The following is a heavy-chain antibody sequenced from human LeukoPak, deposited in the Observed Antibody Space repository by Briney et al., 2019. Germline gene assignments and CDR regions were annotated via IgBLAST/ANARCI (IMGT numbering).Heavy chain of an antibody. V-gene: IGHV3-23*01. CDR1: GFTFSSYA. D-gene: IGHD6-19*01. J-gene: IGHJ3*02. CDR2: ISGSGGST. Sequence: GGSLRPSCAASGFTFSSYAMSWVRQAPGKGLEWVSAISGSGGSTYYADSVKGRFTISRDNSKNTLYLQMNSLRAEDTAVYYCAKPTVAGSETEAFDIWGQGTMVTVSS. CDR3: AKPTVAGSETEAFDI.